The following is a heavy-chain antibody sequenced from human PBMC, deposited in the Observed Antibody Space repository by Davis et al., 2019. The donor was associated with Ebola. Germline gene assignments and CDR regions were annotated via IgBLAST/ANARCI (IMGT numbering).Heavy chain of an antibody. J-gene: IGHJ6*02. V-gene: IGHV3-11*04. CDR1: GFTFSDYY. CDR2: ISSSGSTI. D-gene: IGHD2-2*02. CDR3: ARDEDYCSSTSCYNYYGMDV. Sequence: GESLKISCAASGFTFSDYYMSWIRQAPGKGLEWVSYISSSGSTIYYADSVKGRFTISRDNSKNTLYLQMNSLRAEDTAVYYCARDEDYCSSTSCYNYYGMDVWGQGTTVTVSS.